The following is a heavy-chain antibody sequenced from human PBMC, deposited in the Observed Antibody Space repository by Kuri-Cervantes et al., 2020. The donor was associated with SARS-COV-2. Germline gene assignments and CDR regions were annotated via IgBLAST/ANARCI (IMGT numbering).Heavy chain of an antibody. CDR1: GFTFGAYA. Sequence: GESLKISCTASGFTFGAYAMSWFRQAPGKGLEWVGFIRSKAYGGTTEYAASVKGRFTTSRDDSKSIAYLQMNSLKTEDTAVYYCTRDRKLWSPGPLLFDYWGQGTLVTVSS. J-gene: IGHJ4*02. CDR3: TRDRKLWSPGPLLFDY. V-gene: IGHV3-49*03. CDR2: IRSKAYGGTT. D-gene: IGHD5-18*01.